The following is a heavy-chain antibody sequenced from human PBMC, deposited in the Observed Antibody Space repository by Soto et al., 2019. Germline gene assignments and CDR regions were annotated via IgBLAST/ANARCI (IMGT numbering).Heavy chain of an antibody. CDR2: IIPIFGTA. Sequence: SVKVSCKASGGTFSSYAISWVRQAPGQGLEWMGGIIPIFGTANYAQKFQGRVTITADESTSTAYMELSSLRSEDTAVYYCARDQYVQLWLTTWFDPWGQGTLVTVS. V-gene: IGHV1-69*13. CDR3: ARDQYVQLWLTTWFDP. D-gene: IGHD5-18*01. J-gene: IGHJ5*02. CDR1: GGTFSSYA.